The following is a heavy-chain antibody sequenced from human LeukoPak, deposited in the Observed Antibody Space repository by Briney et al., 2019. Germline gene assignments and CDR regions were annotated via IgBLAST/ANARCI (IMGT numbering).Heavy chain of an antibody. CDR2: ISGSSRYI. V-gene: IGHV3-21*01. CDR3: ARDDGGLLIGLDY. CDR1: GFTLSAYS. D-gene: IGHD2/OR15-2a*01. J-gene: IGHJ4*02. Sequence: GGSLRLSCAASGFTLSAYSMNWVRQAPGKGLEWVSYISGSSRYIYYADSVKGRFTISRDNAKNSLYLQMHSLRAEDTAVYFCARDDGGLLIGLDYWGQGTLVTVSS.